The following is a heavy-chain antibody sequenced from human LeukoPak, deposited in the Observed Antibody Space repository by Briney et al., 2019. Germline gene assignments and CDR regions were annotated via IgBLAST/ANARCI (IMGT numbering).Heavy chain of an antibody. CDR3: ARDRRGSYPPYFDY. D-gene: IGHD1-26*01. Sequence: SETLSLTCAVYGGSFSGYYWSWIRQPPGKGLEWIGEINHSGSTNYNPSLKSRVTISVDTSKNQFSLKLSSVTAADTAVYYCARDRRGSYPPYFDYWGQGTLVTVSS. CDR2: INHSGST. V-gene: IGHV4-34*01. CDR1: GGSFSGYY. J-gene: IGHJ4*02.